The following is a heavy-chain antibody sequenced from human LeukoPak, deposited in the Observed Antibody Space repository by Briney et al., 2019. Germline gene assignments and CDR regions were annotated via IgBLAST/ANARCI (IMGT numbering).Heavy chain of an antibody. CDR2: FYYSGST. J-gene: IGHJ4*02. D-gene: IGHD5-24*01. CDR1: GGSISSGAYY. V-gene: IGHV4-31*03. Sequence: TLSLTCTVSGGSISSGAYYWSWIRQHPGKGLEWIGYFYYSGSTYCNPSLKSRVTISVDTSKNQFSLDLSSVTAADTAVYYCARDLGDGYLANDYWGQGTLVTVSS. CDR3: ARDLGDGYLANDY.